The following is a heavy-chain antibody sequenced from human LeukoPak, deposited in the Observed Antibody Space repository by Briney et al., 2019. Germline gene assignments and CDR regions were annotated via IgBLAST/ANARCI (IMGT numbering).Heavy chain of an antibody. V-gene: IGHV5-51*01. CDR1: GYRFTSYW. Sequence: PGESLQISCKGSGYRFTSYWIAWVRQKPGKGLELMGIISPANSETLYSPSFQGQVTMSADSSTAYLQWSSLKASDTAIYYCSRRGGNWLDPWGQGPLVSVSS. CDR3: SRRGGNWLDP. CDR2: ISPANSET. J-gene: IGHJ5*02.